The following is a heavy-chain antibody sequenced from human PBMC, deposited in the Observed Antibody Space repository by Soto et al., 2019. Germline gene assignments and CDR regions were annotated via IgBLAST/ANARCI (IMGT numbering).Heavy chain of an antibody. D-gene: IGHD2-21*01. CDR2: IFWNDDK. CDR1: GFSLSTSGVG. CDR3: ARRGEQASQPFAS. V-gene: IGHV2-5*01. J-gene: IGHJ4*02. Sequence: QITLKESGPTLVKPTQTLTLTCAFSGFSLSTSGVGVGWIRQPPGKALEWLAVIFWNDDKRYSPSVKSRLTITKDTTRNQVVLTMTNMDPVDTGTYYCARRGEQASQPFASWGQGSLVTVS.